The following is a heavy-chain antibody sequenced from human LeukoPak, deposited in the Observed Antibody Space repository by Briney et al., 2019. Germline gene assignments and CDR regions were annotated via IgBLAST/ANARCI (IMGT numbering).Heavy chain of an antibody. CDR1: GFTFSSYW. J-gene: IGHJ4*02. Sequence: PGGSLRLSCAASGFTFSSYWMSWVRQAPGKGLEWVANIKQDGSEKYYVDSVKGRFTISRDNAKNSLYLQMNSLRAEDTAVYYWAIAAAGAPFDYWGQGTLVTVSS. V-gene: IGHV3-7*01. CDR3: AIAAAGAPFDY. D-gene: IGHD6-13*01. CDR2: IKQDGSEK.